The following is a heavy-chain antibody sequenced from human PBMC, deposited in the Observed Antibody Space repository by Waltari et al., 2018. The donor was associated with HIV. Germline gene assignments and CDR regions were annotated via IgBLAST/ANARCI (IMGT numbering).Heavy chain of an antibody. CDR2: IYTSGST. CDR1: GGAISRGSYY. V-gene: IGHV4-61*02. Sequence: QVQLQDSGPGLVTPSQTLSLTCTVPGGAISRGSYYWSWRWQPAGKGLEWIGRIYTSGSTNYNPSLKSRVTISVDTSKNQFSLKLSSVTAADTAVYYCARGGSYGGYYFDYWGQGTLVTVSS. J-gene: IGHJ4*02. CDR3: ARGGSYGGYYFDY. D-gene: IGHD4-17*01.